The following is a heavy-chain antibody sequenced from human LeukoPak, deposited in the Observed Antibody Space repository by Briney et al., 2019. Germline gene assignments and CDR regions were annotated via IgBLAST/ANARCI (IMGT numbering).Heavy chain of an antibody. Sequence: GGSLRLSCAASGFTFSSYGMHWVRQAPGKGLEWVSGISWNSGSIGYADSVKGRFTISRDNAKNSLYLQMNSLRAEDMALYYCAKDKGSSTSGGAFDIWGQGTMVTVSS. V-gene: IGHV3-9*03. D-gene: IGHD2-2*01. CDR3: AKDKGSSTSGGAFDI. CDR2: ISWNSGSI. J-gene: IGHJ3*02. CDR1: GFTFSSYG.